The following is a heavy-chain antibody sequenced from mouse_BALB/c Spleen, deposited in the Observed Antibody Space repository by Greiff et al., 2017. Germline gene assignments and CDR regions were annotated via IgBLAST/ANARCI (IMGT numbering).Heavy chain of an antibody. CDR3: ASGATVVARYYAMDY. CDR1: GYAFSSYW. V-gene: IGHV1-80*01. Sequence: VQLQQSGAELVRPGSSVKISCKASGYAFSSYWMNWVKQRPGQGLEWIGQIYPGDGDTNYNGKFKGKATLTADKSSSTAYMQLSSLTSEDSAVYFCASGATVVARYYAMDYWGQGTSVTVSS. D-gene: IGHD1-1*01. CDR2: IYPGDGDT. J-gene: IGHJ4*01.